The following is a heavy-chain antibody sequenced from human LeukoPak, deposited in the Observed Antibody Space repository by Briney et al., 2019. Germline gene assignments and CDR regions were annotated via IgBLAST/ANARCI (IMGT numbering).Heavy chain of an antibody. CDR1: GYTFTGSY. V-gene: IGHV1-2*02. Sequence: VASVKVSFKASGYTFTGSYIHWVRQAPGQGVEWMGWMNPQSGGTEYAQKFQGRVTMTRDKSIDTAYMEFSRLRSDDTALYYCARGDSSVDWFDPWGQGTLVTVSS. D-gene: IGHD6-19*01. J-gene: IGHJ5*02. CDR2: MNPQSGGT. CDR3: ARGDSSVDWFDP.